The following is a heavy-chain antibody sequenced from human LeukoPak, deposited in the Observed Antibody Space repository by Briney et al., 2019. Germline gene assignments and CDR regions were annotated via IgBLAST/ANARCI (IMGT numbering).Heavy chain of an antibody. CDR3: ARDQATIILGYFDY. V-gene: IGHV4-39*07. CDR2: IFSGGNT. D-gene: IGHD1-26*01. Sequence: PSETLSLTCTVSGASISSSRSFWGWIRQPPGKGLEWIVSIFSGGNTYYNPSLNSRVSISIDTSKNQFSLRLSSATAADTAVYYCARDQATIILGYFDYWGQGTLVTVSS. CDR1: GASISSSRSF. J-gene: IGHJ4*02.